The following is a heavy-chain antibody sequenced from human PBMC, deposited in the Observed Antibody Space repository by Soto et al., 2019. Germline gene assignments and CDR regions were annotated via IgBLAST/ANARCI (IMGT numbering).Heavy chain of an antibody. Sequence: PSETLSLTCTVSGGSISSGGYYWSWIRQHPGKGLEWIEYIYYSGSTYYNPSLESRVTISVDTSKNQFSLKLSSVTAADTAVYYCARVGSSGSRTAKPNYYYYGMDVWGQGTTVTVSS. J-gene: IGHJ6*02. D-gene: IGHD3-10*01. CDR3: ARVGSSGSRTAKPNYYYYGMDV. CDR2: IYYSGST. V-gene: IGHV4-31*03. CDR1: GGSISSGGYY.